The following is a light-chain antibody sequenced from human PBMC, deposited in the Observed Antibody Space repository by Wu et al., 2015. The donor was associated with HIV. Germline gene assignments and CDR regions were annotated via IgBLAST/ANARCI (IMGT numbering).Light chain of an antibody. V-gene: IGKV3-15*01. CDR1: QSVTYK. Sequence: EIVMTQSPDTLSVSPGERATLSCRASQSVTYKLGWYQQKPGQAPRLLVYGASARATGIPARFSASGSGTEFTLTISSLQSEDFAVYYCQQYNTLFTFGPGTKVDIK. J-gene: IGKJ3*01. CDR3: QQYNTLFT. CDR2: GAS.